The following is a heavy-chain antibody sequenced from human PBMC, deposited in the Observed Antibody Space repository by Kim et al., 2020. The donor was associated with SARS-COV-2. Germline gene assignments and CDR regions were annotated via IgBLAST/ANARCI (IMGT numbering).Heavy chain of an antibody. J-gene: IGHJ4*02. D-gene: IGHD3-10*02. CDR1: GFTFSHDW. CDR2: INQDGSES. Sequence: GGSLRLSCAASGFTFSHDWMTWVRQAPGKGLEWVADINQDGSESYYVDSVKGRFTISRDNAKNSLYLQMNSLRVEDTAVYYCARSVFGDNYWGQGTL. V-gene: IGHV3-7*01. CDR3: ARSVFGDNY.